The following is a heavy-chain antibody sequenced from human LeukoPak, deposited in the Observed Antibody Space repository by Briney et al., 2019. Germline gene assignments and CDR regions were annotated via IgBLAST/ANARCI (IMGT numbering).Heavy chain of an antibody. CDR3: ASGVTIFGVVRFDY. CDR2: ISSSGSTI. V-gene: IGHV3-48*03. D-gene: IGHD3-3*01. J-gene: IGHJ4*02. Sequence: GGSLRLSCAASGFTLSSYEMNWVRQAPGKGLEWVSYISSSGSTIYYADSVKGRFTISRYNAKNSLYLQMNSRRAEDTAVYYCASGVTIFGVVRFDYWGQGTLVTVSS. CDR1: GFTLSSYE.